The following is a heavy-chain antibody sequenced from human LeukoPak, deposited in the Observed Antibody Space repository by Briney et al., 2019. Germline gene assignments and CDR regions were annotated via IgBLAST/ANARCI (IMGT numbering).Heavy chain of an antibody. CDR2: ISGSGGST. CDR3: AKDGNSVYFDY. CDR1: GFTFSSYS. V-gene: IGHV3-23*01. J-gene: IGHJ4*02. D-gene: IGHD4-23*01. Sequence: GGSLRLSCAASGFTFSSYSMNWVRQAPGKGLEWVSAISGSGGSTYYADSVKGRFTISRDNSKNTLYLQMNSLRAEDTAVYYCAKDGNSVYFDYWGQGTLVTVSS.